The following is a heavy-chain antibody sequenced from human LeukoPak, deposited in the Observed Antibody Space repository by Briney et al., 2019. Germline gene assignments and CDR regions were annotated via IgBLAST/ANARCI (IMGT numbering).Heavy chain of an antibody. Sequence: GGSLRLSCEASGFIFSSYWMTWVRQAPGKGLEWVANIKQDGSEKFYMDSVKGRFTISRDNDKNSLYVQMNTLRAEDTAVYYCARPGRGAFDIWGQGTMVTVSS. CDR1: GFIFSSYW. D-gene: IGHD3-10*01. CDR3: ARPGRGAFDI. J-gene: IGHJ3*02. V-gene: IGHV3-7*03. CDR2: IKQDGSEK.